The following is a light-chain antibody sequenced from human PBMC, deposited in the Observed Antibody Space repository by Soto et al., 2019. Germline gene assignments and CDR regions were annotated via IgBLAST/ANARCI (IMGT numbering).Light chain of an antibody. J-gene: IGKJ5*01. CDR3: LQYDNLPSVT. V-gene: IGKV1-33*01. CDR2: DAS. CDR1: HDISNY. Sequence: DIQMTQSPSSLSASVGDRVSITCQASHDISNYLNWYQQKPGKAPKLLIYDASNVKTGLPSRFSRSGSGTDFTFTISSLQPVDFATYYCLQYDNLPSVTFGQGTRLEIK.